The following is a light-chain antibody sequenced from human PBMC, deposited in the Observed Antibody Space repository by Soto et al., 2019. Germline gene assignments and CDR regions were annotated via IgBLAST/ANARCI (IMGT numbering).Light chain of an antibody. V-gene: IGKV3D-20*01. Sequence: IVLTQSPDPKSLSPGERATLSCGASQSVSSSRLDWYQQKPALAPRLLIYDGFLRATGIPDRFSGSGSGTDFTLTISRLEPEDFAVYYCQQYGNSLITFGQGTRLEIK. J-gene: IGKJ5*01. CDR1: QSVSSSR. CDR3: QQYGNSLIT. CDR2: DGF.